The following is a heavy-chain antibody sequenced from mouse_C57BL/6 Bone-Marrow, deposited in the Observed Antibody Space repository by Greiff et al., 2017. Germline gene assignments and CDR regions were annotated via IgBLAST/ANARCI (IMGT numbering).Heavy chain of an antibody. CDR3: ARSPLCDYEDY. Sequence: VQLQQSGAELVRPGASVKLSCKASGFTFTSYGISWVKQRTGQGLEWIGEIYPRSGNTYYNEKFKGKATLTADKSSSTAYMELRSLTSEDSAVYFCARSPLCDYEDYWGQGTTLTVSS. CDR1: GFTFTSYG. CDR2: IYPRSGNT. D-gene: IGHD2-4*01. J-gene: IGHJ2*01. V-gene: IGHV1-81*01.